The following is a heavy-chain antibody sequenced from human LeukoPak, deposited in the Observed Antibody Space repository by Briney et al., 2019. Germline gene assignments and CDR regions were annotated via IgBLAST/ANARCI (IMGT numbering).Heavy chain of an antibody. J-gene: IGHJ5*02. V-gene: IGHV1-69*05. CDR3: ARAAHKIVVVPAATNWFDP. D-gene: IGHD2-2*01. Sequence: ASVKVSCKACGGTFSSYAISWVRQAPGQGLEWMGGIIPIFGTANYAQKFQGRVTITTDESTSTAYMELSSLRSEDTAVYYCARAAHKIVVVPAATNWFDPWGQGTLVTVSS. CDR1: GGTFSSYA. CDR2: IIPIFGTA.